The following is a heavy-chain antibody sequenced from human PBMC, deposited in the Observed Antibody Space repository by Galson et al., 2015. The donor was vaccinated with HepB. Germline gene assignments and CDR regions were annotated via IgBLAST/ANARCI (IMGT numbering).Heavy chain of an antibody. Sequence: SLRLSCAASGFTFSSYGMHWVRQAPGKGLEWVAVISYDGSNKYYADSVKGRFTISRDNSKNTLYLQMNSLRAEDTAVYYCAKDWRYREQLVPNFDYWGQGTLVTVSS. V-gene: IGHV3-30*18. CDR2: ISYDGSNK. CDR3: AKDWRYREQLVPNFDY. D-gene: IGHD6-13*01. J-gene: IGHJ4*02. CDR1: GFTFSSYG.